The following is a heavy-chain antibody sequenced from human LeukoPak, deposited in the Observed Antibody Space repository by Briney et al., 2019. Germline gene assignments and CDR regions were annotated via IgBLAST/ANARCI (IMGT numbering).Heavy chain of an antibody. J-gene: IGHJ3*02. CDR2: ISGSGGST. D-gene: IGHD3-10*01. V-gene: IGHV3-23*01. CDR3: AKDQFITMVRGVNPPSAFDI. CDR1: GFTFSSYA. Sequence: PGGSLRLSCAASGFTFSSYAMSWVRQAPGKRLEWVSAISGSGGSTYYADSAKGRFTISRDNSKNTLYLQMNSLRAEDTAVYYCAKDQFITMVRGVNPPSAFDIWGQGTMVTVSS.